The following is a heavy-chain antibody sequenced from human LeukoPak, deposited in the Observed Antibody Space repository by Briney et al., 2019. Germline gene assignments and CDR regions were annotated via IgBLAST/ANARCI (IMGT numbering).Heavy chain of an antibody. D-gene: IGHD2-2*01. CDR3: ARVSYSSNPYFDY. V-gene: IGHV4-59*11. CDR1: GDSIRSHY. CDR2: AFFGGST. J-gene: IGHJ4*02. Sequence: SETLSLTCSASGDSIRSHYWTWVRQPPGKGLEWIGYAFFGGSTDYNPSVKSRGTISVDTSNNQFSLNLDSVTAADTAVYYCARVSYSSNPYFDYWGPGILVTISS.